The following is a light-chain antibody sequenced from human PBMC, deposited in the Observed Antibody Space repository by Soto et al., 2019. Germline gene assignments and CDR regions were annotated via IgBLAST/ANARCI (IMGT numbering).Light chain of an antibody. CDR2: NAS. CDR1: QSVRSW. CDR3: QQYSSYWT. J-gene: IGKJ1*01. V-gene: IGKV1-5*01. Sequence: DIQMTQSPSTLSASVGDRVTITCRASQSVRSWLAWYQQKPGKAPKFLIYNASSLESGVPSRFSGSESGTEFTLTISSLQPDDFATYYCQQYSSYWTFGQGTKVDIK.